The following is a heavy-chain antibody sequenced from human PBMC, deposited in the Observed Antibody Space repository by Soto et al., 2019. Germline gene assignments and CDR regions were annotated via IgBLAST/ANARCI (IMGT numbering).Heavy chain of an antibody. J-gene: IGHJ4*02. D-gene: IGHD1-26*01. V-gene: IGHV3-74*03. CDR2: INSDGGDT. CDR1: GFTFSNYS. Sequence: GGSLRLSCAASGFTFSNYSMHWVRQAPGKGLVWVSHINSDGGDTTYADSVKGRFTISRDNAKNTLYLQMNRLRAEDTAVYYWVIDDIGLGIHYWGLGTLVTGSS. CDR3: VIDDIGLGIHY.